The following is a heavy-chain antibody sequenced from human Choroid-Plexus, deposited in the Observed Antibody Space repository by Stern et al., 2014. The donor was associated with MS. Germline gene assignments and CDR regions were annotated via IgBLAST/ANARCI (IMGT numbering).Heavy chain of an antibody. CDR1: GFTFGSCA. Sequence: QVQLVESGGGVVQPGRPLRLSCVASGFTFGSCAMHWVRQAPGQGLEWVAGVSYDGSNKYYADSVKGRFTISRDNSQNTLYMQMSSLRPEDTAVYYGAKDRQYLTYFFDHWGQGSLVTVSS. V-gene: IGHV3-30*18. J-gene: IGHJ5*02. CDR3: AKDRQYLTYFFDH. D-gene: IGHD2/OR15-2a*01. CDR2: VSYDGSNK.